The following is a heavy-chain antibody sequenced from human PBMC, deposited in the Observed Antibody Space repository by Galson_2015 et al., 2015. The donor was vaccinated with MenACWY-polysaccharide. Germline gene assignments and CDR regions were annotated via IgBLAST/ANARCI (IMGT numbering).Heavy chain of an antibody. V-gene: IGHV3-30*18. J-gene: IGHJ6*03. D-gene: IGHD3-3*01. CDR1: GFTFSSYG. CDR3: AKDGVYYDFWSGYYMDV. CDR2: ISYDGSNK. Sequence: SLRLSCAASGFTFSSYGMHWVRQAPGKGLEWVAVISYDGSNKYYADSVKGRFTISRDNSKNTLYLQMNSLRAEDTAVYYCAKDGVYYDFWSGYYMDVWGKGTTVTVSS.